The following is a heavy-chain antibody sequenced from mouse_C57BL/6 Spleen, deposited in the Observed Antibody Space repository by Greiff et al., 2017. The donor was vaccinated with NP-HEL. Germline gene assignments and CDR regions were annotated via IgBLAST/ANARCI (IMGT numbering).Heavy chain of an antibody. J-gene: IGHJ1*03. CDR2: IWSGGST. Sequence: QVQLKQSGPGLVQPSQSLSITCTVSGFSLTSYGVHWVRQSPGKGLEWLGVIWSGGSTDYNAAFISRLSISKDNSKSQVFFKMNSLQADDTAIYYCARNTGYYGSSYGYFDVWGTGTTVTVSS. D-gene: IGHD1-1*01. V-gene: IGHV2-2*01. CDR1: GFSLTSYG. CDR3: ARNTGYYGSSYGYFDV.